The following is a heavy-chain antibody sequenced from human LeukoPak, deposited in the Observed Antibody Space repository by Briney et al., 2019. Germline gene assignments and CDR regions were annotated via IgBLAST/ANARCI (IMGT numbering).Heavy chain of an antibody. V-gene: IGHV4-59*01. CDR2: IYYSGST. J-gene: IGHJ4*02. D-gene: IGHD1-14*01. CDR3: ARGNQRHYED. CDR1: GGSISSYY. Sequence: SETLSLTCTVSGGSISSYYWSWIRQPPGKGLEWIGYIYYSGSTNYNPSLKSRVTISVDTSKNQFSPKLSSVTAADTAVYYCARGNQRHYEDWGQGTLVTVSS.